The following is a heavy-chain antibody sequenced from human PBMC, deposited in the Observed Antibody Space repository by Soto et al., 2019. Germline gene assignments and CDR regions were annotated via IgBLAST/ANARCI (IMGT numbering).Heavy chain of an antibody. CDR3: ARILDDYVWGSYRYARDAFDI. V-gene: IGHV2-26*01. J-gene: IGHJ3*02. Sequence: QVTLKESGPVLVKPTETLTLTCTVSGFSLSNARMGVSWIRQPPGKALEWLAHIFSNDEKSYSTSLKSRLTISKDTSKSQVVLTMTNMDPVDTATYYGARILDDYVWGSYRYARDAFDIWGQGTMVTVSS. CDR2: IFSNDEK. CDR1: GFSLSNARMG. D-gene: IGHD3-16*02.